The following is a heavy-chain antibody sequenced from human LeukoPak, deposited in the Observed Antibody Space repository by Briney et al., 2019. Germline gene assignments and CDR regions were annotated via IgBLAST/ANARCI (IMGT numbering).Heavy chain of an antibody. CDR1: GGSFSGYY. J-gene: IGHJ4*02. D-gene: IGHD3-22*01. CDR2: INHSGST. V-gene: IGHV4-34*01. Sequence: SETLSLTCAVYGGSFSGYYWSWIRQPPGKGLEWIGEINHSGSTNYNPSLKSRVTISVDTSKNQFSLKLSSVTAADTAVYYCARTHYYDSSGYYYGIDYWGQGTLVTVSS. CDR3: ARTHYYDSSGYYYGIDY.